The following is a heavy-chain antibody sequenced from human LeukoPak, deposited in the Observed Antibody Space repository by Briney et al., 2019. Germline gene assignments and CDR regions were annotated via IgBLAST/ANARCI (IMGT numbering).Heavy chain of an antibody. V-gene: IGHV4-34*01. CDR3: ARGPYCSSTSCYTNWFDP. CDR1: GGSFGGYY. D-gene: IGHD2-2*02. J-gene: IGHJ5*02. Sequence: SETLSLTCAVYGGSFGGYYWSWIRQPPGKGLEWIGEINHSGSTNYNPSLKSRVTISVDTSKNQFSLKLSSVTAADTAVYYCARGPYCSSTSCYTNWFDPWGQGTLVTVSS. CDR2: INHSGST.